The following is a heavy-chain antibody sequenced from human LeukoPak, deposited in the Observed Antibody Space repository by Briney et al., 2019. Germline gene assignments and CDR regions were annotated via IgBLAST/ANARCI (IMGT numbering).Heavy chain of an antibody. CDR1: GGSISSSSYY. CDR2: IYYSGST. Sequence: SETLSLTCTVSGGSISSSSYYWGWIRQPPGKGLEWIGYIYYSGSTNYNPSLKSRVTISVDTSKNQFSLKLSSVTAADTAVYYCARTYYDFWSGYYSYYFDYWGQGTLVTVSS. CDR3: ARTYYDFWSGYYSYYFDY. J-gene: IGHJ4*02. D-gene: IGHD3-3*01. V-gene: IGHV4-61*05.